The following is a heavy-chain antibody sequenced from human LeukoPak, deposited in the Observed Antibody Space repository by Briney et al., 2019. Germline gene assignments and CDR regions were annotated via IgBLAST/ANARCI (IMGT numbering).Heavy chain of an antibody. CDR2: IYYSGST. Sequence: SETLSLTCTVSGGSISSSSYYWGWIRQPPRKGLEWIGSIYYSGSTYYNPSLKSRVTISVDTSKNQFSLKLSSVTAADTAVYYCARRRRNWNEDWFDPWGQGTLVTVSS. J-gene: IGHJ5*02. D-gene: IGHD1-1*01. V-gene: IGHV4-39*01. CDR3: ARRRRNWNEDWFDP. CDR1: GGSISSSSYY.